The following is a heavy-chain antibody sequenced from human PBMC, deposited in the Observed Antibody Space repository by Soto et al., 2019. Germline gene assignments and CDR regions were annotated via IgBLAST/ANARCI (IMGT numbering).Heavy chain of an antibody. Sequence: SGTLSLTCTVSGGSISSYYWCWTRQPAGKGLEWIGRFYPTGKTNYNPSLQSRLTMSADTSRNQFSLNLTSVTAADTAVYYCARCGLDYGMDVWGQGTTVTVSS. V-gene: IGHV4-4*07. CDR3: ARCGLDYGMDV. CDR2: FYPTGKT. D-gene: IGHD3-16*01. CDR1: GGSISSYY. J-gene: IGHJ6*02.